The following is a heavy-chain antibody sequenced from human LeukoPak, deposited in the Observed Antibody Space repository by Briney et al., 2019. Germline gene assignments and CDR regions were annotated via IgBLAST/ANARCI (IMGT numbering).Heavy chain of an antibody. Sequence: PGGSLRLSCAASGISFSNYWMSWVRQTPEKGLEWVAHTKQDGSKKHYVDSVKGRFTISRDNAKNSLYLQMNSLRAEDTAVYYCARANYDFWSGYGGYYYYYMDVWGKGTTVTVSS. CDR1: GISFSNYW. V-gene: IGHV3-7*01. CDR2: TKQDGSKK. J-gene: IGHJ6*03. CDR3: ARANYDFWSGYGGYYYYYMDV. D-gene: IGHD3-3*01.